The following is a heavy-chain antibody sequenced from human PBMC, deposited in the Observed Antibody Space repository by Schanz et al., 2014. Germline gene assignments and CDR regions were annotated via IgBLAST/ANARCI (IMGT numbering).Heavy chain of an antibody. Sequence: EVQLLESGGGLVQPGGSLRLSCAASGFTFSSHWMHWVRQDPGKGLVWVARINSVGSNTDYADSVTGRFTISRDNSKNTVYIQMNSLRAEDTAVYYCARGGPAYYFDDWGQGTLXTVSS. CDR1: GFTFSSHW. V-gene: IGHV3-74*02. J-gene: IGHJ4*02. CDR2: INSVGSNT. CDR3: ARGGPAYYFDD.